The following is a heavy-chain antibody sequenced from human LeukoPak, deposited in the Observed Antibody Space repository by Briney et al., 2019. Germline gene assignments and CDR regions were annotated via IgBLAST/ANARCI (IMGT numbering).Heavy chain of an antibody. CDR1: GGSFSGYY. CDR3: ARRYSSNRRWFDP. V-gene: IGHV4-34*01. J-gene: IGHJ5*02. Sequence: SETLSLTCAVYGGSFSGYYWSWIRQPPGKGLEWIGEINHSGSTNYNPSLKSRVTISVDTSKNQFSLKLSSVTAADTAVYYCARRYSSNRRWFDPWGQGTLVTVSS. D-gene: IGHD6-13*01. CDR2: INHSGST.